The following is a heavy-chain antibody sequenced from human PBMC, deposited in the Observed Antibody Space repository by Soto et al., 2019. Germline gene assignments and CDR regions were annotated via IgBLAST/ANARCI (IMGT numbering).Heavy chain of an antibody. D-gene: IGHD3-3*01. V-gene: IGHV4-39*01. J-gene: IGHJ5*02. CDR1: GGSISSSSYY. CDR2: IYYSGST. Sequence: QLQLQELGPGLVKPSETLSLTCTVSGGSISSSSYYWGWIRQPPGKGLEWIGSIYYSGSTYYNPSLKSRVTISVDTSKNQFSLKLSSLTAADTAVYYCARLPITIFGVVTHNWFDPWGQGTLVTVSS. CDR3: ARLPITIFGVVTHNWFDP.